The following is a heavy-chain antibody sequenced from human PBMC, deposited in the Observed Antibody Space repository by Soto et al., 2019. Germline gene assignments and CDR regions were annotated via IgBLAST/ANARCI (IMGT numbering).Heavy chain of an antibody. CDR2: ISADNGNT. V-gene: IGHV1-18*01. CDR3: ARDRFLGRGVISRYYYYYMDV. J-gene: IGHJ6*03. Sequence: ASVKVSCKASGYTFTSYVISWVRQAPGQGLEWMGWISADNGNTNYAQKLQGRVTMTTDTSTSTAYMELSSLRSDDTAVYYCARDRFLGRGVISRYYYYYMDVWGKGTTVTVSS. D-gene: IGHD3-10*01. CDR1: GYTFTSYV.